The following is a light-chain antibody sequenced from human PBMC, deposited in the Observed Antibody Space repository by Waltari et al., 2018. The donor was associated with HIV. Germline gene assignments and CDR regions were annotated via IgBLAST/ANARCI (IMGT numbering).Light chain of an antibody. CDR3: STWDDSLKDVL. Sequence: QSPLTQPPSASGNPGQTVTTYCSGSSSKVGRSGVYWYQKFPGSAPQLVIYRDNQRPPGVSDRFSGSKSGAAASLAISGLRSEDEADFYCSTWDDSLKDVLFGGGTKLTVL. V-gene: IGLV1-47*01. CDR2: RDN. J-gene: IGLJ2*01. CDR1: SSKVGRSG.